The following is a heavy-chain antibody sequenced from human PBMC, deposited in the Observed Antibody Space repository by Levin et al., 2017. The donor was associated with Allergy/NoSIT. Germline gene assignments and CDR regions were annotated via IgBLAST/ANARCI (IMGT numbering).Heavy chain of an antibody. V-gene: IGHV1-46*01. CDR3: ARDGYCTGGVCPLDY. D-gene: IGHD2-8*02. Sequence: GASVKVSCKASGYTFTSYYIHWVRQAPGQGLEWMGIIFPSGGSTSYAQKFQGRVTMTRDTSMSTVYMVLSSLRAECTPVYYCARDGYCTGGVCPLDYWGQGTLVTVSS. CDR1: GYTFTSYY. J-gene: IGHJ4*02. CDR2: IFPSGGST.